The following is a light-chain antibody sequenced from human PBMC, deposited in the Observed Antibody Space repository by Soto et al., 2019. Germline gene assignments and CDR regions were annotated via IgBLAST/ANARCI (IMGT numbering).Light chain of an antibody. CDR1: QSISNY. J-gene: IGKJ1*01. Sequence: DIQMTQSPSSLSASVGDRVTITCRASQSISNYLNWYQQKPGKAPKLLMHAASSLQSGVPSRFGGSGSGTDFTLTISSLQPEDFATYYCQQSYSTPRTFGQGTKVEIK. V-gene: IGKV1-39*01. CDR3: QQSYSTPRT. CDR2: AAS.